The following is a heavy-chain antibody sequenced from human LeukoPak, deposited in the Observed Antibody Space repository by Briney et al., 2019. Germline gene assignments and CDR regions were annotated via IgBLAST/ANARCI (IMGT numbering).Heavy chain of an antibody. D-gene: IGHD5-12*01. CDR1: GGSISSSSYY. V-gene: IGHV4-39*07. CDR3: AREVGDIVATTDNWFDP. CDR2: ICYSGST. J-gene: IGHJ5*02. Sequence: SGTLSLTCTVSGGSISSSSYYWGWIRQPPGKGLEWIGSICYSGSTYYNPSLKSRVTISVDTSKNQFSLKLSSVTAADTAVYYCAREVGDIVATTDNWFDPWGQGTLVTVSS.